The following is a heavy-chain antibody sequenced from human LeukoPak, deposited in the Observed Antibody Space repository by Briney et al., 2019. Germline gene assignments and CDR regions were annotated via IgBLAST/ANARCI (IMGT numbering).Heavy chain of an antibody. J-gene: IGHJ4*02. CDR3: ARRWGYYDSSGTFDY. CDR1: GFTFRSYW. Sequence: GGSLRLSCAASGFTFRSYWMSWVRQAPGKGLEWVANIKQDGSEKYYVDSVKGRFTISRDSAKNSLYLQMNRLRAEDTALYYCARRWGYYDSSGTFDYWGQGTLVTVSS. CDR2: IKQDGSEK. D-gene: IGHD3-22*01. V-gene: IGHV3-7*01.